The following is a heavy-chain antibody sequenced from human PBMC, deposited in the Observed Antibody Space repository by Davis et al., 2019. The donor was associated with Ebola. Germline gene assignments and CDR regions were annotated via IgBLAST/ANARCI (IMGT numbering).Heavy chain of an antibody. CDR3: ARDNIVVVVAATSSSYYYYGMDV. CDR1: GYTFTGYY. D-gene: IGHD2-15*01. Sequence: AASVKVSCKASGYTFTGYYMHWVRQAPGQGLEWMGWINPNSGGTNYAQKFQGWVTMTRDTSISTAYMELSRLRSDDTAVYYCARDNIVVVVAATSSSYYYYGMDVWGQGTTVTVSS. J-gene: IGHJ6*02. CDR2: INPNSGGT. V-gene: IGHV1-2*04.